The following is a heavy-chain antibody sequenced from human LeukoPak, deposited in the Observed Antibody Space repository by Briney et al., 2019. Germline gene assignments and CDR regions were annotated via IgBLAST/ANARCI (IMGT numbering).Heavy chain of an antibody. J-gene: IGHJ5*02. CDR2: VRDDGSNE. CDR1: GFTFSSYG. V-gene: IGHV3-30*02. Sequence: QSGGSLRLSCAASGFTFSSYGMHWVRQAPGKGLEWVAFVRDDGSNEYYADSVKGRFTISRDNSKNTLYLQMNSLRAEDTAVYYCARDVVVVVAARSYNWFDPWGQGTLVTVSS. CDR3: ARDVVVVVAARSYNWFDP. D-gene: IGHD2-15*01.